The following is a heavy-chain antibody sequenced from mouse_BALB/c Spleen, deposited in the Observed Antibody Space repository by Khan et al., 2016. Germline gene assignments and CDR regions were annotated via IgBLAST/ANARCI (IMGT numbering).Heavy chain of an antibody. CDR1: GFTFSSFG. V-gene: IGHV5-17*02. CDR3: ARQYGNSRLDY. CDR2: ISSGSSTI. J-gene: IGHJ2*01. Sequence: EVELVESGGGLVQPGGSRKLSCAASGFTFSSFGMHWVRQAPEKGLEWVAYISSGSSTIYYAATVTGRFISYRDNPNNTLFLLMTRLRSGDTAVYYCARQYGNSRLDYWGQGTTLTVSS. D-gene: IGHD2-10*02.